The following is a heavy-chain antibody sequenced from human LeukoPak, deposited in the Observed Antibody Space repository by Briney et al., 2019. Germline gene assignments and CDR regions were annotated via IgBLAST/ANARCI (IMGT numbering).Heavy chain of an antibody. CDR2: INPNSGGT. V-gene: IGHV1-2*02. J-gene: IGHJ6*03. CDR1: GYTFTGYY. Sequence: ASVKVSCKASGYTFTGYYMHWVRQAPGQGLEWMGWINPNSGGTNYAQKFQGRVTMTRDTSISTAYMELSRLRSDDTAVYYCARGGDYSLFYYYYMDVWGKGTTVTVSS. D-gene: IGHD4-11*01. CDR3: ARGGDYSLFYYYYMDV.